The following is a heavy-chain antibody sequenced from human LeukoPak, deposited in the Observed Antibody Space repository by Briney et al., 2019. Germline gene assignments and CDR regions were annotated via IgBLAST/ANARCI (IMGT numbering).Heavy chain of an antibody. CDR2: IHYSGSS. D-gene: IGHD1-14*01. J-gene: IGHJ4*02. Sequence: SETLSLTCTVSGGSISSSSYYWGWIRQPPGKELEWIGYIHYSGSSNYHPSLGSRVTISLDTSKNQFSLKLKSVTAADTGMYHCARYDRGLFFFDNWGQGTLVTVSS. CDR1: GGSISSSSYY. V-gene: IGHV4-61*05. CDR3: ARYDRGLFFFDN.